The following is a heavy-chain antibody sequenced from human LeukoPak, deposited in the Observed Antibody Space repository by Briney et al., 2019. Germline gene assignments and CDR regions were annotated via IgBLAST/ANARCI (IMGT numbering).Heavy chain of an antibody. CDR1: GYTFTSYY. CDR3: ARGKTMVYCGGDCYRFDN. V-gene: IGHV1-46*01. J-gene: IGHJ4*02. Sequence: GASVKVSCKASGYTFTSYYMHWVRQAPGQGLEWMGLINPSGGTTRYAQKFQGRVTMTRDTSISTAYMELSRLLSGDTAVYYCARGKTMVYCGGDCYRFDNWGQGTLVTVSS. D-gene: IGHD2-21*02. CDR2: INPSGGTT.